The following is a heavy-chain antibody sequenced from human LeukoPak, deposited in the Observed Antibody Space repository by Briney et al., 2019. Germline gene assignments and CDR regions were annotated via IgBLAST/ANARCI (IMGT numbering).Heavy chain of an antibody. CDR2: IIPIFGTA. J-gene: IGHJ4*02. CDR1: GGTFSSYA. CDR3: ARVQPNLTPCSSTSCYDDH. D-gene: IGHD2-2*01. Sequence: GSSVKVSCKASGGTFSSYAISWVRQAPGQGLEWMGGIIPIFGTANYAQKFQGRVTITTDESTSTAYMELSSLRSEDTAVYYCARVQPNLTPCSSTSCYDDHWGQGTLVTVSS. V-gene: IGHV1-69*05.